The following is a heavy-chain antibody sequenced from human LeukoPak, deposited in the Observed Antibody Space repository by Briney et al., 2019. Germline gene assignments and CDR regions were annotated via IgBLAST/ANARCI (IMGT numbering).Heavy chain of an antibody. V-gene: IGHV1-18*04. D-gene: IGHD3-3*01. Sequence: GASVKVSCKGSGYTLSNHAFSWVRQAPGQGLEWMGWISAYNGNTNYAQKLQGRVTMTTDTSTSTAYMELRSLRSDDTAVYYCARANYDFWSGYSYYYYGMDVWGQGTTVTVSS. CDR1: GYTLSNHA. J-gene: IGHJ6*02. CDR3: ARANYDFWSGYSYYYYGMDV. CDR2: ISAYNGNT.